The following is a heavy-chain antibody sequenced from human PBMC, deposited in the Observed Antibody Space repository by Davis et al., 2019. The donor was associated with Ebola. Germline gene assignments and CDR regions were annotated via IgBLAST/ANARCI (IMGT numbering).Heavy chain of an antibody. Sequence: ASVKVSCKASGYTFTSYGISWVRQAPGQGLEWMGWISAYNGNTNYPQKLQGRVTMTTDTSTRTAYMALSSLRSEDTAVYYCASQEGSGSYPGFGWFDPWGQGTLVTVSS. CDR3: ASQEGSGSYPGFGWFDP. D-gene: IGHD1-26*01. V-gene: IGHV1-18*01. CDR1: GYTFTSYG. J-gene: IGHJ5*02. CDR2: ISAYNGNT.